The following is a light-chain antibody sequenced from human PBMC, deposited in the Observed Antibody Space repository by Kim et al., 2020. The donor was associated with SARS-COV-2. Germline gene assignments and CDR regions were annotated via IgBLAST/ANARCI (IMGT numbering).Light chain of an antibody. Sequence: QSALTQPASVSGSPGQSITISCTGTSSDVGGYNYVSWYQQHPGKAPKLMIYDVSKRPSGVSNRFSGPKSGNTASLTISGLQAEDEADYYCGSYTSSSTLVFGGGTQLSVL. CDR1: SSDVGGYNY. J-gene: IGLJ2*01. V-gene: IGLV2-14*01. CDR3: GSYTSSSTLV. CDR2: DVS.